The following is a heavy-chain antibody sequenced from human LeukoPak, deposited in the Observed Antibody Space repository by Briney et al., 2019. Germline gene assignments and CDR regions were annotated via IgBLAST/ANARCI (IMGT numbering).Heavy chain of an antibody. CDR1: GYTFTSYG. J-gene: IGHJ6*02. CDR3: ARDCSSTSCFHFYYYYYYGMDV. D-gene: IGHD2-2*01. V-gene: IGHV1-18*01. CDR2: NSDFNGNT. Sequence: ASVTVSCKASGYTFTSYGISWVRQAPGQGLEWMGWNSDFNGNTNVAQKLQGRVTMTTDTSTSTAYMELRSLRSDDTAVYYCARDCSSTSCFHFYYYYYYGMDVWGQGTTVTVSS.